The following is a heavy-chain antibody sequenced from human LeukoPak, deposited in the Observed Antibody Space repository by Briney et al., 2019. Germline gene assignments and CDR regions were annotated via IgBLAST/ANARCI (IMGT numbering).Heavy chain of an antibody. Sequence: PGGSLRLSCAASGFTFSSYSMNWVRQAPGKGLEWVSSISSSSSYIYYADSVKGRFTISRDNAKNSLYLQMNSLRAEDTAVYYCARGREVVRGGAFDIWGQGTMVTVSS. CDR2: ISSSSSYI. J-gene: IGHJ3*02. D-gene: IGHD2-15*01. CDR3: ARGREVVRGGAFDI. CDR1: GFTFSSYS. V-gene: IGHV3-21*01.